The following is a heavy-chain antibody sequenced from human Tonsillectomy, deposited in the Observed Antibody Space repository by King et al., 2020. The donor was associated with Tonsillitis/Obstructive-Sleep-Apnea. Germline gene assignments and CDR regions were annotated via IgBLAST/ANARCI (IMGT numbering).Heavy chain of an antibody. CDR2: IWDCGSNK. CDR3: ARDKRLGYCSSTSCYYYYYMDV. CDR1: GFTFSSYG. V-gene: IGHV3-33*01. Sequence: VQLVEFGGGVVQPGRSLRLSCAASGFTFSSYGMHWVRQAPGKGLEWVAVIWDCGSNKYYVDSVKGRFTISMDNSKNTLYLQMNSLRAEDTAVYYCARDKRLGYCSSTSCYYYYYMDVWGKGTTVTVSS. D-gene: IGHD2-2*01. J-gene: IGHJ6*03.